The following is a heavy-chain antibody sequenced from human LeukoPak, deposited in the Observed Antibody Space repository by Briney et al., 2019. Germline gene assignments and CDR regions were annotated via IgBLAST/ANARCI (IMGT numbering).Heavy chain of an antibody. Sequence: GGSLRLSCAASEFTFSNYALHWVRQAPGKGLQWVAVISYDGNTIHYADSVKGRFTISRDSSKNTLFLHMNTLRAEDTAIYYCAKDRTVGASYWYFDLWGRGTLVTVSS. J-gene: IGHJ2*01. CDR2: ISYDGNTI. D-gene: IGHD1-26*01. CDR3: AKDRTVGASYWYFDL. CDR1: EFTFSNYA. V-gene: IGHV3-30-3*01.